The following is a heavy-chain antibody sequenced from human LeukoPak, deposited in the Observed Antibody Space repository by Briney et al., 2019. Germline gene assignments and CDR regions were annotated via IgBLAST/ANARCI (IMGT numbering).Heavy chain of an antibody. D-gene: IGHD3-10*01. CDR3: ARGGVSSGRYYKTLLGFDY. V-gene: IGHV1-69*13. Sequence: SVKVSCKASGGTFSSYAISWVRQAPGQGLEWIGGIIPIFGTTDYAQKFQGRVTITADESTSTAHMELSSLRSEDTAVYYCARGGVSSGRYYKTLLGFDYWGQGTLVTVSS. CDR2: IIPIFGTT. J-gene: IGHJ4*02. CDR1: GGTFSSYA.